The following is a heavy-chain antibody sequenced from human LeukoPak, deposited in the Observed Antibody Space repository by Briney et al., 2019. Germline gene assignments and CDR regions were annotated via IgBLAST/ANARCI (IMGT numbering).Heavy chain of an antibody. CDR2: IYYSGST. Sequence: TPSETLSLTCTVSGGSISSSSYYWGWIRQPPGKGLEWIGSIYYSGSTYYNPSLKSRVTISVDTSKNQFSLKLSSVTAADTAVYYCARDAPSSGWYVPGFDPWGQGTLVTVSS. J-gene: IGHJ5*02. CDR1: GGSISSSSYY. D-gene: IGHD6-19*01. CDR3: ARDAPSSGWYVPGFDP. V-gene: IGHV4-39*07.